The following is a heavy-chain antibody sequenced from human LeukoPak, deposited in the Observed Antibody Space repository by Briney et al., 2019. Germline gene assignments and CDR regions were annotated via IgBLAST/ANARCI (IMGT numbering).Heavy chain of an antibody. D-gene: IGHD3-22*01. CDR1: GSIFTSYW. Sequence: GEPLKISWKGSGSIFTSYWIGWVRQMPGKGLEWMGIIYTGDSDTRYSPSLQGQVTISAHKSIRTAYLQWSSLKASHTAMYYCARWSHDSSGRLHYWGQGTLVTVSS. J-gene: IGHJ4*02. CDR2: IYTGDSDT. CDR3: ARWSHDSSGRLHY. V-gene: IGHV5-51*01.